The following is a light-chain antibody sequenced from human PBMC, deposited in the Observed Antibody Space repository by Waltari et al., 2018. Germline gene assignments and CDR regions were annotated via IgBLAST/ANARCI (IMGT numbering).Light chain of an antibody. CDR1: SSDVGGYNY. V-gene: IGLV2-14*01. CDR2: DVS. J-gene: IGLJ3*02. Sequence: QSALTQAASVSGSPGPSITISCTGTSSDVGGYNYVSWYQQHPGKAPKLMIYDVSNRPSGVSNRFSGSKSGNTASLTISGLQAEDEADYYCSSYTTSKTRVFGGGTKLTVL. CDR3: SSYTTSKTRV.